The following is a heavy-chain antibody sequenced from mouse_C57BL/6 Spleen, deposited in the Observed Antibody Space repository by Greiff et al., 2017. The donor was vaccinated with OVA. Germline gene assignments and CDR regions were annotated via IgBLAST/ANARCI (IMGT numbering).Heavy chain of an antibody. Sequence: EVQLVESGPGLVKPSQSLSLTCSVTGYSITSGYYWNWIRQFPGNKLEWMGYISYDGSNNYNPSLKNRISITRDTSKNQFFLKLNSVTTEDTATYYCAREELGLRGYFDYWGQGTTLTVSS. CDR3: AREELGLRGYFDY. J-gene: IGHJ2*01. V-gene: IGHV3-6*01. D-gene: IGHD4-1*01. CDR2: ISYDGSN. CDR1: GYSITSGYY.